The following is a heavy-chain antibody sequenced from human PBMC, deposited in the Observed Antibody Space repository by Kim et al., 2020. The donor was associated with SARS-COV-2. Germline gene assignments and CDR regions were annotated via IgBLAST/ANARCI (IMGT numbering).Heavy chain of an antibody. J-gene: IGHJ6*03. CDR1: GFFFGYYT. CDR3: SRDRLSANEGGLSFYYMDV. CDR2: ISSDSTSI. Sequence: GGSLRLSCSGSGFFFGYYTMNWVRQAPGKGLEWVSSISSDSTSIKYADSVKGRFTISRDNSKNSLDLQMTSLRVEDTAVYYCSRDRLSANEGGLSFYYMDVWGGGATVTISS. D-gene: IGHD5-12*01. V-gene: IGHV3-21*01.